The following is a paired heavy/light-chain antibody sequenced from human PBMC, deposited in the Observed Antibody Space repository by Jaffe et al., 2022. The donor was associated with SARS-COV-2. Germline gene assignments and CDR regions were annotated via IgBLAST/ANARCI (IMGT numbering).Heavy chain of an antibody. CDR3: ARGPTPTVGEYFNH. D-gene: IGHD4-17*01. J-gene: IGHJ1*01. CDR1: DDSLTSYSYY. V-gene: IGHV4-61*02. Sequence: QVQLQESGPGLVKPSETLSLTCAVSDDSLTSYSYYWSWIRQPPGGGLEWMGRIYVTGSVNYNPSLDSRATISTDKARNELSLKLTHVTAADTAVYYCARGPTPTVGEYFNHWGQGTLVIVSS. CDR2: IYVTGSV.
Light chain of an antibody. CDR3: QQYKTYPRT. CDR2: AAS. V-gene: IGKV1-8*01. J-gene: IGKJ1*01. CDR1: EDINKY. Sequence: AIRMTQSPSSFSASPGDKVTITCRASEDINKYLAWYQQKPGMAPKLLIYAASTLQSGVPSTFSGSGSGTEFTLTISRLQSEDFATYFCQQYKTYPRTFGQGTKVEIK.